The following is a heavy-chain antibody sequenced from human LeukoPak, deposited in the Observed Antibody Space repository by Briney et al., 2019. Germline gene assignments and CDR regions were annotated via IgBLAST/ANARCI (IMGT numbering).Heavy chain of an antibody. J-gene: IGHJ4*02. Sequence: ASMKVSCKTSGYSFTNYGISWVRQAPGQGLQWMGWISGATNIATYEDKWQGRLTMTTDTSTNTVYMEMRSLRSDDTAMYYCERGGVIRGVDYWGQGTLVTVSS. CDR2: ISGATNIA. V-gene: IGHV1-18*01. CDR3: ERGGVIRGVDY. D-gene: IGHD3-10*01. CDR1: GYSFTNYG.